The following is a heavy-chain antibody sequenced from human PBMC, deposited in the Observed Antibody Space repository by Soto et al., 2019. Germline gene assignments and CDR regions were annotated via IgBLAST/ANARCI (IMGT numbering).Heavy chain of an antibody. CDR2: IIPILGIA. CDR1: GGTFSSYT. D-gene: IGHD3-22*01. CDR3: ARGPDYDSSGYYRFDY. V-gene: IGHV1-69*02. Sequence: SVKVSCKASGGTFSSYTISWVRQAPGQGLEWMGRIIPILGIANYAQKFQGRVTITADKSTSTAYMELSSLRSEDTAVYYCARGPDYDSSGYYRFDYWGQGTLVTVS. J-gene: IGHJ4*02.